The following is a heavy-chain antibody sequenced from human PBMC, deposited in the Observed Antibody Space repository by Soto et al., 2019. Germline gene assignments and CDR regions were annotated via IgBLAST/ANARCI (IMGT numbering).Heavy chain of an antibody. CDR3: AKDTYYYGTGNYYKSFDY. CDR2: ISEGGGST. D-gene: IGHD3-10*01. V-gene: IGHV3-23*01. Sequence: EVQLLESGGGLVQPGGSLRLSCAASGFTFSNYAMSWVRQAPGKGLEWVSGISEGGGSTYYGDYVKGRFTISRDNSKNTLYLQMNSLRAEDTAVYYCAKDTYYYGTGNYYKSFDYWGQGTLVTVSS. J-gene: IGHJ4*02. CDR1: GFTFSNYA.